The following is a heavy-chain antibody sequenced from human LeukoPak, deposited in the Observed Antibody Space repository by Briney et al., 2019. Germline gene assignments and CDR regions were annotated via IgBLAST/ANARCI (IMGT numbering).Heavy chain of an antibody. CDR3: AKDDGYNYYNWFDP. J-gene: IGHJ5*02. Sequence: PGGSLRLSCAASGFSFSGSAMSWVRQAPGKGLEWVSFISGNGGATHYAESVKGRLTISRDNSKNMVFLQMNGLRVEDTAVYYCAKDDGYNYYNWFDPWGQGTLVTVSS. V-gene: IGHV3-23*01. CDR2: ISGNGGAT. D-gene: IGHD5-24*01. CDR1: GFSFSGSA.